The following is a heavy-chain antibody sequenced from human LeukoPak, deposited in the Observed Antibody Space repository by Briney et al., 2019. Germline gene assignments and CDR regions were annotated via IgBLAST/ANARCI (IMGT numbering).Heavy chain of an antibody. J-gene: IGHJ4*02. CDR2: IYPSDSDT. D-gene: IGHD4-17*01. CDR3: ARPMTTVIYAPDY. CDR1: GYSFTSYW. V-gene: IGHV5-51*01. Sequence: GESLKISCKGSGYSFTSYWIGWVRQMPGKGLEWMGIIYPSDSDTRYSPSFQGQVSISADKSISTAYLQWSSLKASDTAMYYCARPMTTVIYAPDYWGQGTLVTVSS.